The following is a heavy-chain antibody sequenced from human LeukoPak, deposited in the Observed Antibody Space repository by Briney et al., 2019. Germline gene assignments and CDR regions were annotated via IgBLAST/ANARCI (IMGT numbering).Heavy chain of an antibody. CDR1: GFTFSNFA. V-gene: IGHV3-23*01. CDR2: ISGSGTSI. CDR3: AKDDYPMVRGVIQDY. D-gene: IGHD3-10*01. Sequence: GGSLRLSCAASGFTFSNFAVVWVRQAPGKGLEWVCAISGSGTSIYYADSVRGRFTISRDNSKSTVSLQMNSLRAEDTAVYYCAKDDYPMVRGVIQDYWGQGTLVTVSS. J-gene: IGHJ4*02.